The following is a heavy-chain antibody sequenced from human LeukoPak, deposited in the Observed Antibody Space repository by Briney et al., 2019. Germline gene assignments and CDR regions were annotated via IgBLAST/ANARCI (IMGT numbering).Heavy chain of an antibody. CDR3: AKDRGYSGYDGGDYFDY. CDR1: GFTFSSYA. D-gene: IGHD5-12*01. J-gene: IGHJ4*02. V-gene: IGHV3-23*01. Sequence: PGGSLRLSCAASGFTFSSYAMSWVRQAPGKGLEWVSAISGSGGSTYYADSVKGRFTISRDNSKNTLYLQMNSLRAEDTAVYYCAKDRGYSGYDGGDYFDYWGQGTLVTVSS. CDR2: ISGSGGST.